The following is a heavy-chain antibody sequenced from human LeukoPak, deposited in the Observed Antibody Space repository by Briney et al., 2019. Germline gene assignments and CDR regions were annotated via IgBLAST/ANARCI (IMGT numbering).Heavy chain of an antibody. Sequence: ASVKVSCKASGYTFISYYIHWVRQAPGQGLEWVGIINPRNDTTSYAQRFQGRVTVTRDTTTTTVYMELSSLRSEDTAVYYCTRVHDYRTSGEYFRHWGQGTLVTVSS. J-gene: IGHJ1*01. V-gene: IGHV1-46*03. CDR1: GYTFISYY. CDR3: TRVHDYRTSGEYFRH. D-gene: IGHD4-11*01. CDR2: INPRNDTT.